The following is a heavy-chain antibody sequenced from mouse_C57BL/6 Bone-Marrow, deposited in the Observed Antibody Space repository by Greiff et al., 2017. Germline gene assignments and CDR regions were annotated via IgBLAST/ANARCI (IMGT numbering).Heavy chain of an antibody. D-gene: IGHD1-1*01. CDR3: ARQSYGSSPYYFDY. CDR1: GFTFSDYY. V-gene: IGHV5-12*01. Sequence: EVQLVESGGGLVQPGGSLKLSCAASGFTFSDYYMYWVRQTPEKRLEWVAYISNGGGSTYYPDTVQGRFTISRDNAKNTLYLQMSRLKSEDTAMYYCARQSYGSSPYYFDYWGQGTTLTVSS. J-gene: IGHJ2*01. CDR2: ISNGGGST.